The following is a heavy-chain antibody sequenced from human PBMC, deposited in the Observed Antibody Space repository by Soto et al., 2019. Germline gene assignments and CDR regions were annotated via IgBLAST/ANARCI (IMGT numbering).Heavy chain of an antibody. CDR2: IYYSGST. Sequence: QLQLQESGPGLVKPSETLSLTCTVSGGSISSSSYYWGWIRQPPGKGLEWIGSIYYSGSTYYNPSLKSRVTISVDTSKNPFSLKLSSVTAADTAVYYCARPYYYFWSGKNWFDPWGQGTLVTVSS. D-gene: IGHD3-3*01. J-gene: IGHJ5*02. V-gene: IGHV4-39*01. CDR3: ARPYYYFWSGKNWFDP. CDR1: GGSISSSSYY.